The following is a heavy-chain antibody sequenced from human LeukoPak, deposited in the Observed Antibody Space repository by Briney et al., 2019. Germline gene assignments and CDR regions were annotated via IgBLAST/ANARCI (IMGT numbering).Heavy chain of an antibody. J-gene: IGHJ5*02. V-gene: IGHV3-30*02. CDR2: IRYDGSNK. CDR3: AKGPGYNP. D-gene: IGHD5-24*01. CDR1: GFTFSSYG. Sequence: HTGGSLRLSCAASGFTFSSYGMHWVRQAPGKGLEWVAFIRYDGSNKYYADSVKGRFTISRDNSKNTLYLEMNSLRVEDTAVYYCAKGPGYNPWGQGTLVTVSS.